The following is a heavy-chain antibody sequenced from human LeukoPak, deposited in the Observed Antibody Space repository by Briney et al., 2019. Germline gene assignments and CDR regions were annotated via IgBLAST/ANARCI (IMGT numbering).Heavy chain of an antibody. J-gene: IGHJ3*02. CDR1: GFTFSGYA. CDR2: ISYDGSNE. V-gene: IGHV3-30-3*01. Sequence: GGSLRLSCAASGFTFSGYAMHWVRQAPGKGLEWVAVISYDGSNEYYADSVKGRFTISRDNSKNTLYLQMNSLRAEDTAVYYCARDRIIYGDYGDAFDIWGQGTMVTVSS. D-gene: IGHD4-17*01. CDR3: ARDRIIYGDYGDAFDI.